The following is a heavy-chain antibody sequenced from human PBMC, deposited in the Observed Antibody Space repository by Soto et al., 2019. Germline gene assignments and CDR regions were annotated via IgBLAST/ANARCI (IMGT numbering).Heavy chain of an antibody. CDR3: ASIIAAAGYYFDY. Sequence: PSETLSLTCTVSGGSISSSSYYWGWIRQPPGKGLEWIGSIYYSGSTYYNPSLKSRVTIFVDTSKNQFSLKLSSVTAADTAVYYCASIIAAAGYYFDYWGQGTLVTVSS. CDR1: GGSISSSSYY. D-gene: IGHD6-13*01. V-gene: IGHV4-39*01. J-gene: IGHJ4*02. CDR2: IYYSGST.